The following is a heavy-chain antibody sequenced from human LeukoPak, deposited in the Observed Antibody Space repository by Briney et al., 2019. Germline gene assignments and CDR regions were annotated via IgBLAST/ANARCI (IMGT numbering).Heavy chain of an antibody. CDR3: ARQATIDYFDY. D-gene: IGHD5-24*01. Sequence: GESLMISCNGSGYTCTSYWIVWLLQLPGKNLEWMGIIYPGDSETRYSPSFQGQVAISVDKSISTAYLQWSSLKASDTAMYYCARQATIDYFDYRGQGALVTVSS. V-gene: IGHV5-51*01. CDR2: IYPGDSET. J-gene: IGHJ4*02. CDR1: GYTCTSYW.